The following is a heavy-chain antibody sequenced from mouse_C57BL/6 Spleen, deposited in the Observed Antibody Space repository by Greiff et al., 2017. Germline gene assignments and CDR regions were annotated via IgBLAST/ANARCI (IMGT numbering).Heavy chain of an antibody. CDR3: AKLGGSSCGGYFDF. J-gene: IGHJ2*01. V-gene: IGHV14-2*01. CDR1: GFNFKDYC. D-gene: IGHD1-1*01. CDR2: IDPEDGET. Sequence: EVQVVESGAELVKPGASVKLSCTASGFNFKDYCMHWVKQRTEQGLEWIGRIDPEDGETNYAPKFQGKATITADTSSNTAYLQLSSLTSEDTAVYSCAKLGGSSCGGYFDFWGQGTTLTVSS.